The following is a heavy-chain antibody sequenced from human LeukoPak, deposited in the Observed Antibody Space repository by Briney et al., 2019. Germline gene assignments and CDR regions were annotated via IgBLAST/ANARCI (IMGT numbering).Heavy chain of an antibody. CDR3: ARLGGCTTTSCYVHWFDP. V-gene: IGHV4-59*01. CDR2: IYYSGST. J-gene: IGHJ5*02. D-gene: IGHD2-2*01. CDR1: GGSLTGYY. Sequence: SETLSLTCGVSGGSLTGYYWSWIRQPPGKGLEWVGYIYYSGSTNYNPSLKSRVTISVDTSKNQFSLKLYSVTAADTAVYYCARLGGCTTTSCYVHWFDPWGQGTLVTVSS.